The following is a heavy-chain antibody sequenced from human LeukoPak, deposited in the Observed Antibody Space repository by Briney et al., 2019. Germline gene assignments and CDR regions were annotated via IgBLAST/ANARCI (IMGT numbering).Heavy chain of an antibody. CDR2: ISAYNGNT. D-gene: IGHD3-22*01. Sequence: ASVKVSCKASGYTFTSYGISWVRQAPGQGLEWMGWISAYNGNTNYAQKLQGRVTMTTDTSTSTAYMELSRLRSDDTAVYYCARDERYDSSGYPFDYWGQGTLVTVSS. V-gene: IGHV1-18*01. CDR3: ARDERYDSSGYPFDY. CDR1: GYTFTSYG. J-gene: IGHJ4*02.